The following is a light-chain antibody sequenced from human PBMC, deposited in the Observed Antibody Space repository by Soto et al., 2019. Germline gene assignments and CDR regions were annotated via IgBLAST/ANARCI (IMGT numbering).Light chain of an antibody. Sequence: QSALTQPPSASGSPGQSVTISCTGTSSDVGGYNYVSWYQQHPGKAPKVIIYDVSKRPSGVPDRFSGSKSGNTPSLTVSGLQTEDEADYYCASHAGSSAVFGGGTKLTVL. V-gene: IGLV2-8*01. J-gene: IGLJ2*01. CDR2: DVS. CDR1: SSDVGGYNY. CDR3: ASHAGSSAV.